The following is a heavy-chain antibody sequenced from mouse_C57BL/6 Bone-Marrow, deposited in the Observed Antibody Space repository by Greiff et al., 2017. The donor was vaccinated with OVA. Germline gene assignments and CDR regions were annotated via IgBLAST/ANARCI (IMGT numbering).Heavy chain of an antibody. J-gene: IGHJ4*01. V-gene: IGHV1-55*01. CDR1: GYTFTSYW. D-gene: IGHD2-3*01. CDR2: IYPGSGST. Sequence: VQLQPPWAELVKPGASVKMSCKASGYTFTSYWITWVKQRPGQGLEWIGDIYPGSGSTNYNEKFKSKATLTVDTSSSTAYMQLSSLTSEDSAVYYCARWGWLLRAYAMDYWGQGTSVTVSS. CDR3: ARWGWLLRAYAMDY.